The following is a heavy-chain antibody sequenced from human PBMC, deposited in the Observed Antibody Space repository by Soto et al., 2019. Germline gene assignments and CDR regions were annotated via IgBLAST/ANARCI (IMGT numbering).Heavy chain of an antibody. V-gene: IGHV1-69*13. Sequence: ASMKVSCKASGGTFSRYAIIWVRQAPGQGLEWMGGIIPIFGTANYAQKFQGRVTITADESTSTAYMELSSLRSEDTAVYYCARDSAYCGGDCYPQRFDPWGQGTLVTVSS. CDR2: IIPIFGTA. CDR1: GGTFSRYA. CDR3: ARDSAYCGGDCYPQRFDP. J-gene: IGHJ5*02. D-gene: IGHD2-21*02.